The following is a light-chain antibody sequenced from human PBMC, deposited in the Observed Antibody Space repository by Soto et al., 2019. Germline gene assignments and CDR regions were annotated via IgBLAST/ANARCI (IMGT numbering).Light chain of an antibody. J-gene: IGLJ2*01. CDR2: LNSDGSH. CDR3: QTWGTGIHVV. CDR1: SGHSSYA. V-gene: IGLV4-69*01. Sequence: QAVVTQSPSASASLGASVKLTSTLSSGHSSYAIAWHQQQPEKGPRYLMRLNSDGSHSKGDGIPDRFSGSSSGAERYLTISNLQSEDEADYYCQTWGTGIHVVFGGGTKLTVL.